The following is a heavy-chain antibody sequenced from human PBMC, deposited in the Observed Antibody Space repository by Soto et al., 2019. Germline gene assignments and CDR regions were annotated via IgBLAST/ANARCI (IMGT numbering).Heavy chain of an antibody. J-gene: IGHJ4*02. CDR2: IIPILGIS. CDR3: ANEADCPYCDC. CDR1: GGTFSSYT. D-gene: IGHD2-21*02. Sequence: QVQLVQSGAEVKKPGSSVKVSCKASGGTFSSYTISWVRQAPGQGLEWMGRIIPILGISNYAQQFQGRVTIPADKSTSTAYMELSSLRSEDTAVYYCANEADCPYCDCGGQGTLVIVAS. V-gene: IGHV1-69*02.